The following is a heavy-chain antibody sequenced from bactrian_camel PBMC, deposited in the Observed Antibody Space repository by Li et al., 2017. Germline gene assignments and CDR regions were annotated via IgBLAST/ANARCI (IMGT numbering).Heavy chain of an antibody. D-gene: IGHD1*01. Sequence: QMVESGGGLVQPGGSLRLSCAASGFTFSNYWMYWVRQAPGKGLEWVSSINSESGASFADSVKGRFDVSRDNAKNTLYLEMSNLKTEDSAVYYYTTRDGKYDYWGQGTQVTVS. CDR1: GFTFSNYW. CDR3: TTRDGKYDY. V-gene: IGHV3S1*01. J-gene: IGHJ4*01. CDR2: INSESGA.